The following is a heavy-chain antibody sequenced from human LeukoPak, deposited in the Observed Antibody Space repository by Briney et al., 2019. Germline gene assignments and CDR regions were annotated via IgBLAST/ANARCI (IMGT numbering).Heavy chain of an antibody. CDR1: GFTFSSYA. Sequence: HSGGSLRLSCVASGFTFSSYAMHWVRQAPGKGLEWVAVISYDGSNKYYADSVKGRFTISRDNSKNTLYLQMNSLRAEDTAVYYCARGSYDFWSGYYTIDYWGQGTLVTVSS. CDR2: ISYDGSNK. V-gene: IGHV3-30*04. CDR3: ARGSYDFWSGYYTIDY. D-gene: IGHD3-3*01. J-gene: IGHJ4*02.